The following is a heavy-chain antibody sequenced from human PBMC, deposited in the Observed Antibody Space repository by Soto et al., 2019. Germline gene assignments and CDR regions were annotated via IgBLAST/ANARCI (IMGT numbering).Heavy chain of an antibody. Sequence: SETLSLTCTVSGGSISSGGYYWSWIRQHPGKGLEWIGYIYYSGSTYYNPSLKSRVTISVDTSKNQFSLKLSSVTAADTAVYYCARVYYYYDSSGYYSSYYFDYWGQGTLVTVSS. J-gene: IGHJ4*02. CDR3: ARVYYYYDSSGYYSSYYFDY. CDR1: GGSISSGGYY. D-gene: IGHD3-22*01. V-gene: IGHV4-31*03. CDR2: IYYSGST.